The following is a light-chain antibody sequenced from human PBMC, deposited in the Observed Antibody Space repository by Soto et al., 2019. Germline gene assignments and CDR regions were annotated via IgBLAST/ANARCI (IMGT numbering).Light chain of an antibody. J-gene: IGKJ1*01. CDR3: QQYNNWPWT. CDR2: GAS. CDR1: QTVSSNY. V-gene: IGKV3-20*01. Sequence: EIILTQSGDTVSLSPGERATLPCRASQTVSSNYLAWCQQRPGQAPRLLIYGASNRATGIPARFSGSGSGTDFTLTISSLEPEDFAVYYCQQYNNWPWTFGQGTKVDIK.